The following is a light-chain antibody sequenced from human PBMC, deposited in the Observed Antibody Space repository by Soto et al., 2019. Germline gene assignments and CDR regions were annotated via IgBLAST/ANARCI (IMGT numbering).Light chain of an antibody. CDR2: EVS. V-gene: IGLV2-8*01. J-gene: IGLJ2*01. CDR1: SSDVGTYNY. Sequence: QSALTQPPSASGSPGQSVTISCTGTSSDVGTYNYVSWYQQHPGKAPKLMIYEVSKRPSGVPDRFSGSKSGNTASLTVSGLQADDEADYYCSSYAGSNNYVLFGGGTKVTVL. CDR3: SSYAGSNNYVL.